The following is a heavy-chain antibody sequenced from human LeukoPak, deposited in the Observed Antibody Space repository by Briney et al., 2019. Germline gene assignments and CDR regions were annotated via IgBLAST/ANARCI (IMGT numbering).Heavy chain of an antibody. Sequence: GGSLRLSCAASGFTFSSYAIHWVRQAPGKGLEWVAVISYDGSNKYYADSVKGRFTISRDNPENTVSLQMSSLRAEDTALYYCARGYCSGGSCYSMIYYFDYWGQGTLVTVSS. CDR1: GFTFSSYA. V-gene: IGHV3-30-3*01. CDR2: ISYDGSNK. J-gene: IGHJ4*02. CDR3: ARGYCSGGSCYSMIYYFDY. D-gene: IGHD2-15*01.